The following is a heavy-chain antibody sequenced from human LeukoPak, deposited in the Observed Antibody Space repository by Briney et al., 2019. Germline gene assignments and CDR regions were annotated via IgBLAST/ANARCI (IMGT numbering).Heavy chain of an antibody. V-gene: IGHV1-18*01. CDR1: GYNFASYG. J-gene: IGHJ4*02. Sequence: EASVKVSCKASGYNFASYGVSWVRQAPGQGLEWMGWISGHNADTNYAQKVQGRVSMTTDTSTSTAYLELRSLTSDDTAVYFCARDRYGFRSGSYDYWGQGTLVTVSS. D-gene: IGHD1-26*01. CDR2: ISGHNADT. CDR3: ARDRYGFRSGSYDY.